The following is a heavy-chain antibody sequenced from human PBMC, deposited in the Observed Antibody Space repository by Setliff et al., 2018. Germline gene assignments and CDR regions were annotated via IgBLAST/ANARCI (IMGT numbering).Heavy chain of an antibody. CDR3: VKDVVGYSSTWPKRDYFDY. J-gene: IGHJ4*02. V-gene: IGHV3-11*01. D-gene: IGHD6-13*01. CDR1: GFRFSDLY. CDR2: ISGAGTTV. Sequence: GGSLRLSCAASGFRFSDLYMSWVHQVPGKGLEWLSKISGAGTTVYYADSVRGRFTISRDNAKNSLYLQMNSLRAEDAAVYYCVKDVVGYSSTWPKRDYFDYWGQGTLVTVSS.